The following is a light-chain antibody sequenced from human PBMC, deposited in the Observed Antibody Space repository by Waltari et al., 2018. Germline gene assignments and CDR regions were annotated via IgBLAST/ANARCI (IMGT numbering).Light chain of an antibody. CDR1: RRIRSGS. V-gene: IGKV3-20*01. CDR3: QHYDRSPCI. CDR2: GSY. Sequence: VLTQSPGSLSLSPGERAILSCTASRRIRSGSLVWYQLKRGQAPRLVIYGSYRRASGIPDRFSGSGSGTDFTLIISRLEPEDSAVYYCQHYDRSPCIFGQGTNIEIK. J-gene: IGKJ2*02.